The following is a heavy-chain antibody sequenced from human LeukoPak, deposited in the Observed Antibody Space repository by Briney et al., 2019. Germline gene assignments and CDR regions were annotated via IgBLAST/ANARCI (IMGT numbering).Heavy chain of an antibody. CDR1: GFTFSSYS. CDR2: ISSSSSYI. V-gene: IGHV3-21*01. J-gene: IGHJ4*02. D-gene: IGHD2-15*01. CDR3: ASHSIGYCSRGNCYSF. Sequence: GGSLRLSCAASGFTFSSYSMNWVRQAPGKGLEWVSSISSSSSYIYYADSVKGRFTISRDNAKNSLYLQMNSLRAEDTAVYYCASHSIGYCSRGNCYSFWGQGTLVTVSS.